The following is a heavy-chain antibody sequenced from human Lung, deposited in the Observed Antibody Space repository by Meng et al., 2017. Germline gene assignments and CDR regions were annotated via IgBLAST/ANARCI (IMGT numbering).Heavy chain of an antibody. D-gene: IGHD3-3*01. CDR2: IYHSGRT. V-gene: IGHV4-4*02. CDR1: GGSISSRNW. J-gene: IGHJ5*02. CDR3: VRGGQDQAYYDFWSGPFDP. Sequence: QGSVPGLVQPSGTPSLPCADFGGSISSRNWWSWVRQSPGKGLEWIGEIYHSGRTNYNPSLESRVTISLDKSQNHFSLKVKSVTAADTAVYYCVRGGQDQAYYDFWSGPFDPWGQGTLVTVSS.